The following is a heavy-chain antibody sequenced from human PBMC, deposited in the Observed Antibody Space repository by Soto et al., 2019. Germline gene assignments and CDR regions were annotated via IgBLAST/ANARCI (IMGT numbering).Heavy chain of an antibody. CDR1: GGSFSGYY. V-gene: IGHV4-34*01. Sequence: SETLSLTCAVYGGSFSGYYWSWIRQPPGKGLEWIGEINHSGSTNYNPSLKSRVTISVDTSKNQFSLKLSSVTAADTAVYYCARGQREYYYYYMDVWGKGTTVTVSS. J-gene: IGHJ6*03. CDR3: ARGQREYYYYYMDV. CDR2: INHSGST.